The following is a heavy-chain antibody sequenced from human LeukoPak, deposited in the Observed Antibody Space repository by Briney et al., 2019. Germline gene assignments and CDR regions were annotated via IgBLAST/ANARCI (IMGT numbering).Heavy chain of an antibody. CDR2: IKQDGSEK. V-gene: IGHV3-7*01. CDR3: ARDYYDSSGYYHAAFDY. J-gene: IGHJ4*02. D-gene: IGHD3-22*01. CDR1: GFTFSSYA. Sequence: GGSLRLSCGVSGFTFSSYAMSWVRQAPGKGLEWVANIKQDGSEKYYVDSVKGRFTISRDNAKNSLYLQMNSLRAEDTAVYYCARDYYDSSGYYHAAFDYWGQGTLVTVSS.